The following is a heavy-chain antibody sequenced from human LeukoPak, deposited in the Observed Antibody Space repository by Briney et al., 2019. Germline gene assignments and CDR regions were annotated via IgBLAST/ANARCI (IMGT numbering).Heavy chain of an antibody. CDR2: INPNSGGT. CDR1: GYTFTGYY. V-gene: IGHV1-2*06. Sequence: ASVKVSCKASGYTFTGYYMHWVRQAPGQGLEWMGRINPNSGGTNYAQKFQGRVTMTRDTSISTAYMELSRLRSDDTAVYYCARGRSRYYYDSSGYDYWGQGTLVTVSS. J-gene: IGHJ4*02. D-gene: IGHD3-22*01. CDR3: ARGRSRYYYDSSGYDY.